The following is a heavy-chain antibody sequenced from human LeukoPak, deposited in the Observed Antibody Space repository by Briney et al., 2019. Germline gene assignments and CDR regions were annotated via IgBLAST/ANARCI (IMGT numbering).Heavy chain of an antibody. CDR3: ARSHDHLWGNYPDY. J-gene: IGHJ4*02. CDR2: INHSGST. Sequence: PSETLSLTCAVYGGSFSGYYWSWIRQPPGKGLEWIGEINHSGSTSYNPSLKSRVTLSVDKSKDQFSLRLNSVTAADTAMYYCARSHDHLWGNYPDYWGQGTLVTVSS. CDR1: GGSFSGYY. D-gene: IGHD3-16*02. V-gene: IGHV4-34*01.